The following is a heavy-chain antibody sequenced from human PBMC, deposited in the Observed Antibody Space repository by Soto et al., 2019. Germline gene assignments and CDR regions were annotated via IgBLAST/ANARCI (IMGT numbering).Heavy chain of an antibody. CDR3: ARDRLVNAFDI. CDR1: GFTFSSYT. J-gene: IGHJ3*02. Sequence: GGSLRLSCAASGFTFSSYTMHWVRRAPGKGLGWVSYISSSSSTIYYVDSVKGRFTISRDNAKNSLDLQMNSLRAEDTAVYYCARDRLVNAFDIWGQGTMVTVSS. V-gene: IGHV3-48*01. D-gene: IGHD1-26*01. CDR2: ISSSSSTI.